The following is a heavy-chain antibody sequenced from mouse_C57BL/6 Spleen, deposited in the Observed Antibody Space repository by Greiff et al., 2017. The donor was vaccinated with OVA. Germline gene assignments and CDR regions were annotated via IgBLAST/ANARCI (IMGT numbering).Heavy chain of an antibody. D-gene: IGHD2-3*01. CDR1: GYSITSGYY. J-gene: IGHJ2*01. V-gene: IGHV3-6*01. CDR3: ARYDGYYFDY. Sequence: VQLQESGPGLVKPSQSLSLTCSVTGYSITSGYYWNWIRQFPGNKLEWMGYISYDGSNNYNPSLKNRISITRDTSKNQFFLKLNSVTTEDTATYYRARYDGYYFDYWGQGTTLTVSS. CDR2: ISYDGSN.